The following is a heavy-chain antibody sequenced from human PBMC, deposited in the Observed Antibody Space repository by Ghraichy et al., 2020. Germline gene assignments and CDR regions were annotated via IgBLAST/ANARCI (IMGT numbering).Heavy chain of an antibody. CDR3: ARDRGSYLQVRFDP. CDR2: IHTSGNI. V-gene: IGHV4-4*07. J-gene: IGHJ5*02. CDR1: NGSISPFY. Sequence: SETLSLTCTISNGSISPFYWSWVRQSAGRGLEWIGRIHTSGNIDYNPSLRSRITLSVDTSKNQFSLTVKSVTAADTGVYYCARDRGSYLQVRFDPWGQGTLVTVSP. D-gene: IGHD1-26*01.